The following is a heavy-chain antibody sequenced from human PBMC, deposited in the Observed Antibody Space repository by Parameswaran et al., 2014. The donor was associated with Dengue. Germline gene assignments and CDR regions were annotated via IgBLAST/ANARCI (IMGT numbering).Heavy chain of an antibody. CDR2: IYYSGST. CDR3: ARVAKHSYGSDYYYYYGMDV. Sequence: VRQAPGKGLEWIGYIYYSGSTYYNPSLKSRVTISVDTSKNQFSLKLSSVTAADTAVYYCARVAKHSYGSDYYYYYGMDVWGQGTTVTVSS. D-gene: IGHD5-18*01. V-gene: IGHV4-31*02. J-gene: IGHJ6*02.